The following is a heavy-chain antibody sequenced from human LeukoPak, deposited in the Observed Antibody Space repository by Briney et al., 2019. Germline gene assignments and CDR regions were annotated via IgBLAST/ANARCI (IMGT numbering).Heavy chain of an antibody. CDR2: IYSGGST. V-gene: IGHV3-53*01. CDR1: GVTVSSHY. CDR3: VISPNTYYFDY. Sequence: GGSLRLSCAASGVTVSSHYMSWVRQAPGKGLEWVSVIYSGGSTYYADSVKGRFTISRDSSKNTLYLQMNSLRAEGTAVYYCVISPNTYYFDYWGQGTLVTVSS. J-gene: IGHJ4*02. D-gene: IGHD2-2*02.